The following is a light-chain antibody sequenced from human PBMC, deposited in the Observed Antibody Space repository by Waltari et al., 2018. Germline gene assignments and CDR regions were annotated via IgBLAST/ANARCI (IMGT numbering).Light chain of an antibody. CDR2: KND. J-gene: IGLJ3*02. CDR1: TSNIGSRF. V-gene: IGLV1-47*01. CDR3: ATWDDSLSGPV. Sequence: QSVLTQAPSESGTPGPTVHIPGPGRTSNIGSRFRFWYKQVAGLAPKLLIYKNDRRPSGVPDRFSGSKSGSSASLAITGLRSEDEADYYCATWDDSLSGPVFGGGTKLTVL.